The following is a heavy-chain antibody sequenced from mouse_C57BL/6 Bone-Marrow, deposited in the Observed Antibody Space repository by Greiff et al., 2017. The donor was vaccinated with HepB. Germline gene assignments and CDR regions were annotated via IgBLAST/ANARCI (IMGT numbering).Heavy chain of an antibody. Sequence: VQLQQSGAELVRPGSSVKLSCKASGYTFTSYWMDWVKQRPGQGLEWIGNIYPSDSETHYNQKFKDKATLTVDKSSSTAYMQLSSLTSEDSAVYYCARLRYYGSSYDYWGQGTTLTVSS. CDR3: ARLRYYGSSYDY. J-gene: IGHJ2*01. CDR2: IYPSDSET. D-gene: IGHD1-1*01. V-gene: IGHV1-61*01. CDR1: GYTFTSYW.